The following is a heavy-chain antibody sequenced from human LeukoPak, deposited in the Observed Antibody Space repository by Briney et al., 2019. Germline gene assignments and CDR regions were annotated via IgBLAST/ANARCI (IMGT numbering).Heavy chain of an antibody. Sequence: PSETLSLTCTVSGDSISSGAYYWSWIRQPAGKGLEWIGRIYTSGSTNYNPSPKSRVTILVDTSKNQFSLKLSSVTAADTAVYYCATNYGSGSYYLGPNWLDPWGQGTLVTVSS. CDR1: GDSISSGAYY. CDR3: ATNYGSGSYYLGPNWLDP. D-gene: IGHD3-10*01. CDR2: IYTSGST. V-gene: IGHV4-61*02. J-gene: IGHJ5*02.